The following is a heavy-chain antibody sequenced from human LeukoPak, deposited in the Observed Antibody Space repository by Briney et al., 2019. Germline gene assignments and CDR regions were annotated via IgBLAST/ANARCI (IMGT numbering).Heavy chain of an antibody. D-gene: IGHD2-15*01. V-gene: IGHV3-23*01. CDR2: ISDTGNA. CDR1: GFTFSSYA. Sequence: GGSLRLFCAASGFTFSSYAMSWVRQAPGKGLEWVSAISDTGNAYHADSVKGRFTISRDSSKNTLFLQMNRLRPEDAAVYYCAKAPVTTCRGAFCYPFDYWGLGTLVTVSS. CDR3: AKAPVTTCRGAFCYPFDY. J-gene: IGHJ4*02.